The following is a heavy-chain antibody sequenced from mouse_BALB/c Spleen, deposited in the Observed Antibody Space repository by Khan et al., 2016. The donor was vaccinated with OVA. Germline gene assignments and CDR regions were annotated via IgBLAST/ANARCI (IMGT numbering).Heavy chain of an antibody. CDR3: AKRNHGTRYAMDY. Sequence: QVQLKESGPGLVAPSQSLSITCTVSGFSLISYGVSWVRQPPGKGLEWLGVIWGDGSTNYHSALISRLSIRKDNSKSQVSLELNSLQTDDTDTYYCAKRNHGTRYAMDYWGQGTSVTVSS. J-gene: IGHJ4*01. V-gene: IGHV2-3*01. D-gene: IGHD2-1*01. CDR2: IWGDGST. CDR1: GFSLISYG.